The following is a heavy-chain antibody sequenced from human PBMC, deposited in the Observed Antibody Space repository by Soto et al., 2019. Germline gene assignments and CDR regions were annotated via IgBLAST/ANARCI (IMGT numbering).Heavy chain of an antibody. Sequence: GASVKVSCKASGGTFSSYTISWVRQAPGQGLEWMGRIIPILGIANYAQKFQGRVTITADKSTSTAYMELSSLRSEDTAVYYCARDRGRLEYYDFWSGYYAHRGFDPWGQGTLVTVSS. J-gene: IGHJ5*02. CDR3: ARDRGRLEYYDFWSGYYAHRGFDP. V-gene: IGHV1-69*04. CDR2: IIPILGIA. D-gene: IGHD3-3*01. CDR1: GGTFSSYT.